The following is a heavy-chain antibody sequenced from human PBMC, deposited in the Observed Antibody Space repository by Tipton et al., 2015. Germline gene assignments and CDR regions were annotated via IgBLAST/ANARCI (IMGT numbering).Heavy chain of an antibody. Sequence: TLSLTCTVSGGSISTYYWSWIRQPPGKGLEWIGYVSYSGSTNYNPSLKSRVTISVDTSKNQFSLKLTSVTAADTAVYYCAESAYSSGSYFDYWGQGTSVPVSS. CDR1: GGSISTYY. J-gene: IGHJ4*02. D-gene: IGHD5-18*01. V-gene: IGHV4-59*01. CDR2: VSYSGST. CDR3: AESAYSSGSYFDY.